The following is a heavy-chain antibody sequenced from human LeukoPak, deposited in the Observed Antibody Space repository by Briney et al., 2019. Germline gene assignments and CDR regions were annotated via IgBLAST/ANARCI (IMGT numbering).Heavy chain of an antibody. CDR2: ISSSSSYI. V-gene: IGHV3-21*01. CDR3: ARDVLVSSSGQDY. D-gene: IGHD6-19*01. Sequence: PGGSLGLSCAASGFTFSSYSMNWVRQAPGKGLEWVSSISSSSSYIYYADSVKGRFTISRDNAKNSLYLQMNSLRAEDTAVYYCARDVLVSSSGQDYWGQGTLVTVSS. J-gene: IGHJ4*02. CDR1: GFTFSSYS.